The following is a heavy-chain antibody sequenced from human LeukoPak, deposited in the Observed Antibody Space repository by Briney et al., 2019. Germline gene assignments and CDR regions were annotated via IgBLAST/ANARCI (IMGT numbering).Heavy chain of an antibody. Sequence: GGSLRLSCAASGFSTRTYSMGWVRQAPGKGLEWVSYIGSTSIYADSVKGRFTISRDNAKNTLYLQMSSLRAEDTAVYYCARDGPPAGAGDFDYWGQGTPVAVSS. CDR1: GFSTRTYS. V-gene: IGHV3-48*01. D-gene: IGHD2-2*01. CDR2: IGSTSI. J-gene: IGHJ4*02. CDR3: ARDGPPAGAGDFDY.